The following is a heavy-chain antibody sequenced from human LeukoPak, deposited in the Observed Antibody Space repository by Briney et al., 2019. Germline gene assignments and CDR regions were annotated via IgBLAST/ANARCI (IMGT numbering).Heavy chain of an antibody. J-gene: IGHJ4*02. D-gene: IGHD3-16*01. CDR2: ISYDGSNY. CDR1: GFTFSYYA. V-gene: IGHV3-30*04. CDR3: ARDFGGGTVTTNFDY. Sequence: PGRSLRLSCAASGFTFSYYAMHWVRQAPGKGLEWVAVISYDGSNYYYGDSVRGRFTISRDTSKNTLYLQMHSLRAEDTALYYCARDFGGGTVTTNFDYWGQGTPVTVSS.